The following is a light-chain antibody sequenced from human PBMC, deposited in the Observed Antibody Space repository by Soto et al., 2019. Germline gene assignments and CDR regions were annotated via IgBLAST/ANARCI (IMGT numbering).Light chain of an antibody. Sequence: QSVLTQPASVSGSPGQSITISCTGTSSDVGGYNYVSWYQQHPGKAPKLMIYEVSNRPSGVSNRFSGSKSGNTASLTISGLQAEDEADYYCNSYTRSSTAVFGGGTKLTVL. CDR1: SSDVGGYNY. J-gene: IGLJ3*02. V-gene: IGLV2-14*01. CDR2: EVS. CDR3: NSYTRSSTAV.